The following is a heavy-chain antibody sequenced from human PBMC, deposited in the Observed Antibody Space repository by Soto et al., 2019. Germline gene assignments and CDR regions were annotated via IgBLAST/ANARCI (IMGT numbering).Heavy chain of an antibody. Sequence: QLQLQESGPGLVKPSETLSVTCTVSGGSISGSSFYWVGIRQPPGKGLEWIGSIYYSGKTYYNPSLESRLTGSVDTSKNQFSMKLNSVTASDTAVYYCARPYGSSSYYSYWFFDLWGRGTLVTVSS. V-gene: IGHV4-39*01. D-gene: IGHD3-22*01. CDR1: GGSISGSSFY. CDR3: ARPYGSSSYYSYWFFDL. CDR2: IYYSGKT. J-gene: IGHJ2*01.